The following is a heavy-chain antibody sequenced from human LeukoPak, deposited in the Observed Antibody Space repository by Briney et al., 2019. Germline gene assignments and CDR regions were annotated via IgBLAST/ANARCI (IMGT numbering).Heavy chain of an antibody. Sequence: SVKVSCKASGGTFSIYAISWVRQAPGQGREWMGGIIPIFGTANYAQKFQGRVTITTDESRSTAYMELSSLRSEDTAVYYCARDLRSYYDSSGYPGADWGQGTLVTVSS. D-gene: IGHD3-22*01. CDR1: GGTFSIYA. J-gene: IGHJ4*02. V-gene: IGHV1-69*05. CDR2: IIPIFGTA. CDR3: ARDLRSYYDSSGYPGAD.